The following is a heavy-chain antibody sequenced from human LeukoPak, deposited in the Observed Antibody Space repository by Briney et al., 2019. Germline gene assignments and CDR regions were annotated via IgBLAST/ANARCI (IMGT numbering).Heavy chain of an antibody. V-gene: IGHV1-69*13. CDR3: ARKKVLRGIVVAGTEWYFDL. Sequence: ASVKVSCKASGGTFSSYAISWVRQAPGQGLEWMGGIIPIFGTANYAQKFQGRVTITADESASTAYMELSSLRSEDTAVYYCARKKVLRGIVVAGTEWYFDLWGRGTLVTVSS. J-gene: IGHJ2*01. CDR1: GGTFSSYA. CDR2: IIPIFGTA. D-gene: IGHD6-19*01.